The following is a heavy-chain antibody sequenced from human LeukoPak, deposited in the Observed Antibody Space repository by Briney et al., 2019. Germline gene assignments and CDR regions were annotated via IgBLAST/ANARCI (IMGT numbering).Heavy chain of an antibody. CDR1: GGSISSYY. CDR2: IYYSGST. Sequence: SETLSLTCTVSGGSISSYYWSWIRQPPRKGLEWIGYIYYSGSTNYNPSLKSRVTISVDTSKNQFSLKLSSVTAADTAVYYCARDQGDYGDHINWFDPWGQGTLVTVSS. D-gene: IGHD4-17*01. J-gene: IGHJ5*02. CDR3: ARDQGDYGDHINWFDP. V-gene: IGHV4-59*01.